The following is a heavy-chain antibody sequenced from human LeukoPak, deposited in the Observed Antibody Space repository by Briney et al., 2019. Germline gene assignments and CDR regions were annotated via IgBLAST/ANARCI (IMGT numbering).Heavy chain of an antibody. J-gene: IGHJ6*02. D-gene: IGHD4-23*01. CDR3: AREVTPDYGMDV. V-gene: IGHV1-69*13. CDR1: GGTFSSYA. CDR2: IIPIFGTA. Sequence: SVKVSCKASGGTFSSYAISWVRQAPGQGLEWMGGIIPIFGTANYAQKFQGRVTITADESTSTAYMELSSLRSEDTAVYYCAREVTPDYGMDVWGQGTTVTVSS.